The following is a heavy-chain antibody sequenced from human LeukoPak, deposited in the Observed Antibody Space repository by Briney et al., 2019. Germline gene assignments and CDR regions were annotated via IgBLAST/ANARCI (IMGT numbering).Heavy chain of an antibody. CDR3: TRRYSSGWSAVRFDY. V-gene: IGHV3-49*03. Sequence: HPGGSLRLSCTASGFTFGDYAMSWFRQAPGKGLEWVGFIRSKAYGGTTEYAASVKGRFTISRDDSKSIAYLQMNSLKTEDTAVYYCTRRYSSGWSAVRFDYWGQGTLVTVSS. CDR1: GFTFGDYA. D-gene: IGHD6-19*01. J-gene: IGHJ4*02. CDR2: IRSKAYGGTT.